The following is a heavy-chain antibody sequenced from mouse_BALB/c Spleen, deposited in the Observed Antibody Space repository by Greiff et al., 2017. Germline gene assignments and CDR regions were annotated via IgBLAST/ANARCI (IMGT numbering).Heavy chain of an antibody. Sequence: VQLQQSGAELVKPGASVKLSCKASGYTFTSYYMYWVKQRPGQGLEWIGEINPSNGGTNFNEKFKGKATFTADTSSNTAYMQLSSLTSEDSAVYYCASLGRRGYFDYWGQGTTLTVSS. D-gene: IGHD4-1*01. V-gene: IGHV1S81*02. CDR1: GYTFTSYY. CDR2: INPSNGGT. J-gene: IGHJ2*01. CDR3: ASLGRRGYFDY.